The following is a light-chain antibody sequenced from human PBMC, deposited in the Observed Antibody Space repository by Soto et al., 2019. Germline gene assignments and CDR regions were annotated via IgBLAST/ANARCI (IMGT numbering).Light chain of an antibody. J-gene: IGKJ1*01. V-gene: IGKV3D-20*02. CDR2: GAS. CDR1: QSVSRSY. Sequence: NVLTQYPGTRSWCSGERATHSCRASQSVSRSYLAWYQQKPGQAPRLLIYGASSRATGIPDRFSGSGSGTDFTLTISSLEPEDFAVYYCQQRSNWPWTFGQGTKVDIK. CDR3: QQRSNWPWT.